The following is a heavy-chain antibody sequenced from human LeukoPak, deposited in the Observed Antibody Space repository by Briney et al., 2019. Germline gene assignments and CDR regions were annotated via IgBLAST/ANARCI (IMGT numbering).Heavy chain of an antibody. Sequence: SETLSLTCTVSGGYITNYYWSWIRQPPGKGLEWIGYVYDTGSTNYNPSLKSRVTISLGTSKNRFSLRLTSVTAADTAVYYCARHRRQDYYDSSGSLDHWGQGTLVTVSS. J-gene: IGHJ4*02. CDR1: GGYITNYY. D-gene: IGHD3-22*01. CDR3: ARHRRQDYYDSSGSLDH. V-gene: IGHV4-59*08. CDR2: VYDTGST.